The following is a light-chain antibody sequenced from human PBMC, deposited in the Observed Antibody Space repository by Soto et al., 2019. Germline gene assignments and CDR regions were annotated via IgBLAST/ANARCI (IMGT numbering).Light chain of an antibody. CDR3: QQRSKWPLT. CDR1: ESISSY. V-gene: IGKV3-11*01. Sequence: EIVLTQSPATLSLSPGERATLSCRASESISSYLAWYQQSPGQAPSLLIYDASNRATGIPARFSGSGSGTDFTLTIDNLEPEDFAVYYCQQRSKWPLTFGGGTKVEI. J-gene: IGKJ4*01. CDR2: DAS.